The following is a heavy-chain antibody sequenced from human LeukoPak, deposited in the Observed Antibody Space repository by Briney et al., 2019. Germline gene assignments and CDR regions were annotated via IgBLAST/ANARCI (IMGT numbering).Heavy chain of an antibody. Sequence: GASVKVSCKASGYTFTSYGISWVRQAPGQGLEWMGWISAYNGNTNYAQKLQGRVTITRNTSISTAYMELSSLRSEDTAVYYCARGRPRYYDSSGYSYWGQGTLVTVSS. D-gene: IGHD3-22*01. J-gene: IGHJ4*02. CDR2: ISAYNGNT. V-gene: IGHV1-18*01. CDR1: GYTFTSYG. CDR3: ARGRPRYYDSSGYSY.